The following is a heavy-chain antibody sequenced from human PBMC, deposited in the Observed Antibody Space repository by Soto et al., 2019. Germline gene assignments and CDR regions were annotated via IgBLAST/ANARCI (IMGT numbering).Heavy chain of an antibody. Sequence: GGSLRLSCEVSGFIFSEYEFNWVRQAPGKGLEWVSNIGKTGRDIYGAGSVKGRYTISRDDDKSTLYLEMNSLRAEDTAVYYCGRAPGPMYYAMDAWVQGTMVTVSS. D-gene: IGHD3-3*01. CDR2: IGKTGRDI. CDR3: GRAPGPMYYAMDA. CDR1: GFIFSEYE. V-gene: IGHV3-48*03. J-gene: IGHJ6*02.